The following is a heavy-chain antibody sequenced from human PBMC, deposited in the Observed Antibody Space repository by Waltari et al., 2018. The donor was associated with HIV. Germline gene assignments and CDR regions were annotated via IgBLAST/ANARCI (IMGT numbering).Heavy chain of an antibody. CDR2: IKRDGRAK. CDR1: GFPFSNSW. V-gene: IGHV3-7*01. D-gene: IGHD5-18*01. CDR3: GRARDTYGNYGMDV. Sequence: EVHLVESGGGLVQPGGSLRLSCTASGFPFSNSWRNWVRQAPGKGLEWLANIKRDGRAKDYADAVKGRFTIARENANNSLFLQMNSLRADDTAVYYCGRARDTYGNYGMDVWGQGTAATVSS. J-gene: IGHJ6*02.